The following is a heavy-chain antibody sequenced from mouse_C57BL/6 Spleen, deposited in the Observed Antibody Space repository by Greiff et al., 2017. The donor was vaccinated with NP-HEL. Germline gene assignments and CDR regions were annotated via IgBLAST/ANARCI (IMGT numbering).Heavy chain of an antibody. CDR3: ATYEYDGGRFAY. J-gene: IGHJ3*01. Sequence: VPLKASVAELVRPGASVKLSCTASGFNIKNTYMHWVKQRPDQGLEWNGRIDPANGNTKYAPKFQGKATITADTSSNTAYLQLSSLTSEDTAIYYCATYEYDGGRFAYWGQGTLVTVSA. D-gene: IGHD2-4*01. CDR2: IDPANGNT. CDR1: GFNIKNTY. V-gene: IGHV14-3*01.